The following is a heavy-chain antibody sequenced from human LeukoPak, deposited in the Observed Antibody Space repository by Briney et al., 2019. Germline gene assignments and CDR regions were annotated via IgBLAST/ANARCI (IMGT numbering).Heavy chain of an antibody. CDR2: IYYSGST. D-gene: IGHD1-26*01. Sequence: PSETLSLTYTVSGGSISSGGYYWSWIRQHPGKGLEWIGYIYYSGSTYYNPSLKSRVTISVDTSKNQFSLKLSSVTAADTAVYYCAREEGDYFDYWGQGTLVTVSS. V-gene: IGHV4-31*03. CDR3: AREEGDYFDY. CDR1: GGSISSGGYY. J-gene: IGHJ4*02.